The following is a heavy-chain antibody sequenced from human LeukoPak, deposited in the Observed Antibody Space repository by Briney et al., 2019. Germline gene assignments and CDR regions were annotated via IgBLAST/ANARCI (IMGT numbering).Heavy chain of an antibody. J-gene: IGHJ4*02. Sequence: GGSLRLSCAASGFTVSSNYMSWVRQAPGKGLEWVSAIYSGGSTYYADSVKGRFTISRDNSKNTLYLQMNSLRAEDTAVYYCAKGIAAAVPHFDYWGQGTLVTVSS. CDR1: GFTVSSNY. D-gene: IGHD6-13*01. CDR3: AKGIAAAVPHFDY. V-gene: IGHV3-53*01. CDR2: IYSGGST.